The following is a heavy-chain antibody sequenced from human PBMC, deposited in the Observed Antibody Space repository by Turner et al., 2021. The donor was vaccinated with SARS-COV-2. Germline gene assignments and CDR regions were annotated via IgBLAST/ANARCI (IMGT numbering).Heavy chain of an antibody. CDR2: IRSDGFGGTA. J-gene: IGHJ4*02. D-gene: IGHD2-2*01. Sequence: EVRLVEAGGGFVQPGRSLTLSCTTSGFNFGDHGMSWVRQAPGRGLEWLAYIRSDGFGGTAEYDASVKGRFIISRDDSKGVAYLQMNSLETGDTGVYYCARDFPVVPPAVTLLFDYWGQGALVTVSS. V-gene: IGHV3-49*04. CDR3: ARDFPVVPPAVTLLFDY. CDR1: GFNFGDHG.